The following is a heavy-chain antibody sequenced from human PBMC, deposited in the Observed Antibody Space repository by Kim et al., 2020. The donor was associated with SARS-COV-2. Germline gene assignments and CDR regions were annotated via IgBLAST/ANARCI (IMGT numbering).Heavy chain of an antibody. D-gene: IGHD6-25*01. CDR1: GYTFTSYA. CDR2: INAGNGNT. CDR3: ARSIAAGGDYYYYYGMDV. Sequence: ASVKVSCKASGYTFTSYAMHWVRQAPGQRLEWMGWINAGNGNTKYSQKFQGRVTITRDTSASTAYMELSSLRSEDTAVYYCARSIAAGGDYYYYYGMDVWGQETTVTV. J-gene: IGHJ6*02. V-gene: IGHV1-3*01.